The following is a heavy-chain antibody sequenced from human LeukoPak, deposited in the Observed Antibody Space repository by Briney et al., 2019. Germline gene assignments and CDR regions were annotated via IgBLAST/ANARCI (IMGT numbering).Heavy chain of an antibody. CDR3: ARGSEYQLFSYYYYYMDV. Sequence: ASVKVSCKASGYTFTSYDINWVRQATGQGLEWMGWMNPNSGNTGYAQKFQGRVTMTRNTSISTAYMELSSLRSEDTAVYYCARGSEYQLFSYYYYYMDVWGKGTTVTVSS. J-gene: IGHJ6*03. V-gene: IGHV1-8*01. CDR1: GYTFTSYD. CDR2: MNPNSGNT. D-gene: IGHD2-2*01.